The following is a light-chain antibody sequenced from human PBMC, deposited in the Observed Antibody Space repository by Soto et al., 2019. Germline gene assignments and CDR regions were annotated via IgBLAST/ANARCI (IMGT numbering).Light chain of an antibody. CDR3: SSYTSSNTPYV. V-gene: IGLV2-14*01. J-gene: IGLJ1*01. CDR2: EVT. Sequence: QSVLTQPASVSGSPGQSITISCTGSSSDVGAYNFVSWYQHHPGKAPKLILYEVTTRPSGVSSRFSGSKSGNTASLTISGLQADDEANYYCSSYTSSNTPYVFGNGTKVTVL. CDR1: SSDVGAYNF.